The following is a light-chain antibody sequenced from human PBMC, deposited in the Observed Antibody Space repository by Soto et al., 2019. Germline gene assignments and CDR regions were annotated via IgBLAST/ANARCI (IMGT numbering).Light chain of an antibody. CDR3: QQSYSTPPN. CDR2: AAP. V-gene: IGKV1-39*01. Sequence: DIQMTHSPSTLSGSVLYRVTITFRASQTISSRLAWYQQKPGKAPKLLIYAAPSLQSGVPSRFSGSGSGTDYTLTISSLQPEDFATYYCQQSYSTPPNFGQGTRLEIK. CDR1: QTISSR. J-gene: IGKJ5*01.